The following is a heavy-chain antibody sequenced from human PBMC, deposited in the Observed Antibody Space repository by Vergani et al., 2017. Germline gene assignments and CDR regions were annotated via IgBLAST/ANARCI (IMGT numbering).Heavy chain of an antibody. CDR1: GGSISSYY. J-gene: IGHJ4*02. CDR2: IYYRGST. Sequence: QVQLQESGPGLVKPSETLSLTCTVPGGSISSYYWSWIRQPPGKGLKWIGYIYYRGSTNYNPSLKSQVTISVDTSKNQFSLKLSSVTAADTAVYYCARVRVVGVFDDWGQGTLVTVSS. V-gene: IGHV4-59*01. D-gene: IGHD1-26*01. CDR3: ARVRVVGVFDD.